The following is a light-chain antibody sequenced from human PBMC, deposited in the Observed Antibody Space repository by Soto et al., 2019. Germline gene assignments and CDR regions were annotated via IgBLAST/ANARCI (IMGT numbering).Light chain of an antibody. V-gene: IGLV2-14*01. J-gene: IGLJ3*02. Sequence: QSVLTQPASVSGSPGQSITISCTGTSSDVGGYNYVSWYQQHPGTAPKLMIYEVSNRPSGVSDRFSGSRSGNTASLTISGLQAEDESDYYCISYTSSSTWGFGGGTKLTVL. CDR3: ISYTSSSTWG. CDR2: EVS. CDR1: SSDVGGYNY.